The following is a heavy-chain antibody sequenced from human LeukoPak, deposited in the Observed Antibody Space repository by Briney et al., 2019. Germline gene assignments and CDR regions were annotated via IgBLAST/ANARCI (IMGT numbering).Heavy chain of an antibody. Sequence: GESLKISCKASGYRFTSNWIGWVRQMPGKGLEWMGIIYPGDSDTRYSPSFQGQVTMSADKSITTAYLQWSSLKPSDTALYYCARRDASFNFDYWGQGTLVTVSS. CDR3: ARRDASFNFDY. CDR2: IYPGDSDT. J-gene: IGHJ4*02. CDR1: GYRFTSNW. V-gene: IGHV5-51*01. D-gene: IGHD3-16*02.